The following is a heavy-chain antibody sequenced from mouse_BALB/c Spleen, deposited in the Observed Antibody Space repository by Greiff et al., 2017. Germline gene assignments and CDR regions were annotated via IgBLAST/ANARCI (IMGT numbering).Heavy chain of an antibody. CDR1: GFTFSSYT. J-gene: IGHJ4*01. D-gene: IGHD1-2*01. CDR2: ISNGGGST. V-gene: IGHV5-12-2*01. Sequence: EVQLVESGGGLVQPGGSLKLSCAASGFTFSSYTMPWVRQTPEKRLEWVAYISNGGGSTYYPDTVKGRFTISRDNAKNTLYLQISSLKSEDTAMFYCARHPLFMTNAMDYWGQGTSVTVSA. CDR3: ARHPLFMTNAMDY.